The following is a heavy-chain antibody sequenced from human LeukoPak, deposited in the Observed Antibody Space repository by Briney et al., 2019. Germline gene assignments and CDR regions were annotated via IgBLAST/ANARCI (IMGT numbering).Heavy chain of an antibody. CDR2: ISNSGSI. CDR1: GGSFSGYY. CDR3: ARVGATFWGFDM. V-gene: IGHV4-34*11. D-gene: IGHD7-27*01. Sequence: SETLSLTCAVYGGSFSGYYWSWIRQPPGKRLEWIGYISNSGSINYNPSLKSRVTTSVDTSKNHFSLNLSSVTAADTAVYYCARVGATFWGFDMWGQGTMVTVSS. J-gene: IGHJ3*02.